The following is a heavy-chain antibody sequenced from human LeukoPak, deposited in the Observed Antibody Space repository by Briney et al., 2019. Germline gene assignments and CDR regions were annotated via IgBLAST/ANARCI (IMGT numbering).Heavy chain of an antibody. V-gene: IGHV1-2*02. CDR1: GYTFSNYC. J-gene: IGHJ3*02. CDR3: ARVKGGDPGDAFDI. D-gene: IGHD2-21*01. CDR2: LNPTYDIP. Sequence: ASVKVSCKASGYTFSNYCMHWVRQAPGQGLEWMGILNPTYDIPIYAQTFEGRVTMTRDTSISTAYMELSRLRSDDTAVYYCARVKGGDPGDAFDIWGQGTMVTVSS.